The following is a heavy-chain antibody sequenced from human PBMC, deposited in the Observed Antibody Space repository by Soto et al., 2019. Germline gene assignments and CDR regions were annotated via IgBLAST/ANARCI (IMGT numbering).Heavy chain of an antibody. Sequence: QVQLQESGPGLVKPSETLSLTCTVSGGSISGGVHSWSWIRQPPGKGLEWIGHIFDSGSTYYNPSLKSRLTISVDTSKNQFSLRLSSVTAADTAVYYCAGAIMPLTNDWYFDLWGRGTLVTVSS. V-gene: IGHV4-30-4*01. CDR3: AGAIMPLTNDWYFDL. D-gene: IGHD2-8*01. J-gene: IGHJ2*01. CDR2: IFDSGST. CDR1: GGSISGGVHS.